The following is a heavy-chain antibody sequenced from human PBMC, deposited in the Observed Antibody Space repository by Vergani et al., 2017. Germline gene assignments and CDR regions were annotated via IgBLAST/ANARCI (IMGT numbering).Heavy chain of an antibody. Sequence: EFQFVQSGAEVNKPGATMKISCKVSGYTFTDHYMHWVKQAPGKGLEWMGLVDPEDGETIYAEKFKGRVTIAADTSTDTAHLELSSLRSEDTAVYYCATPQTVTTGGMEVWGQGTTVIVSS. CDR3: ATPQTVTTGGMEV. D-gene: IGHD4-17*01. CDR2: VDPEDGET. V-gene: IGHV1-69-2*01. J-gene: IGHJ6*02. CDR1: GYTFTDHY.